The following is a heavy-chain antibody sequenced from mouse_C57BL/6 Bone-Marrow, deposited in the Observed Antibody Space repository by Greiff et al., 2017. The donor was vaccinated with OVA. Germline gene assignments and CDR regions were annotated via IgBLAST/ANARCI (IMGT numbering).Heavy chain of an antibody. CDR2: IRLKSDNYAT. CDR3: TGRQLRRGYFGC. Sequence: EVKVEESGGGLVQPGGSMKLSCVASGFTFSNYWMNWVRQSPEKGLEWVAQIRLKSDNYATHYAESVKGRFTISRDDSKSSVYLQMNNLRAEDTGIYYCTGRQLRRGYFGCWCHGTTLSVSS. CDR1: GFTFSNYW. J-gene: IGHJ2*01. V-gene: IGHV6-3*01. D-gene: IGHD3-2*02.